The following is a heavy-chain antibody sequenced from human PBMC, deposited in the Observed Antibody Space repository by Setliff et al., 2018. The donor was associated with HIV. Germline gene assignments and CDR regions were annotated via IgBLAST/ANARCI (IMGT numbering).Heavy chain of an antibody. J-gene: IGHJ4*02. V-gene: IGHV4-59*11. CDR3: ARNGVGDAPFDS. CDR2: TYYSGGT. D-gene: IGHD3-3*01. Sequence: SETLSLTCTASGDSINSHYWSWIRQPPGKGLEWIGFTYYSGGTNYNPSLKSRVTISVDTSKNHFSLNLTSVTAADTAIHDCARNGVGDAPFDSWGQGTLVTVSS. CDR1: GDSINSHY.